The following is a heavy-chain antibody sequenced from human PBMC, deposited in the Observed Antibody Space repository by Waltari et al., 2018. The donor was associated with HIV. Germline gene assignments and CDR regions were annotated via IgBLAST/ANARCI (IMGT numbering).Heavy chain of an antibody. Sequence: EVQLVESGGGLVQPGGSLRLSCVASGFTFSYHAMNWFRQAPGKGLEWISYISSNSSTIYHAESVKGRFTISRDNAKNSLYLQMNSLRDEDTAVYYCVRVGTSFDFWGQGTLVTVSS. CDR3: VRVGTSFDF. CDR1: GFTFSYHA. D-gene: IGHD2-8*01. V-gene: IGHV3-48*02. CDR2: ISSNSSTI. J-gene: IGHJ4*02.